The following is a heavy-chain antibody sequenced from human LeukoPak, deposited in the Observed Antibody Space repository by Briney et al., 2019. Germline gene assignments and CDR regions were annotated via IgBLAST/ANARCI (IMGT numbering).Heavy chain of an antibody. J-gene: IGHJ4*02. CDR1: GDSVSSNSAA. V-gene: IGHV6-1*01. CDR2: TYDRSKWYN. Sequence: SQTLSLTCAISGDSVSSNSAAWNWIRQSPSRGLEWLGRTYDRSKWYNDYAVSVKSRITINPNTSKNQFSLQLNSVTPEDTAVYYCARDMSGYYGSGSYYNFDYWGQGTLVTVSS. D-gene: IGHD3-10*01. CDR3: ARDMSGYYGSGSYYNFDY.